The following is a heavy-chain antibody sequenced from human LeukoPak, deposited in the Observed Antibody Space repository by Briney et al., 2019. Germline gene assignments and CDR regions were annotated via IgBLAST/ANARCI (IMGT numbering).Heavy chain of an antibody. V-gene: IGHV3-30-3*01. CDR2: ISYHGSNK. CDR3: ARPLSSGWYYFDY. J-gene: IGHJ4*02. Sequence: GGSLRLSCAASGFTFSSYSMHWVRQAPGKGLEWVAAISYHGSNKYYADAVKGRFTISRDNSKNTLYLQMNSLRAEDTAVYYCARPLSSGWYYFDYWGQGTLVTVSS. D-gene: IGHD6-19*01. CDR1: GFTFSSYS.